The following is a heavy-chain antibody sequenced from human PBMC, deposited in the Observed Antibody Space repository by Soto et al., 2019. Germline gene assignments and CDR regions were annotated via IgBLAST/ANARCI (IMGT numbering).Heavy chain of an antibody. V-gene: IGHV5-51*01. J-gene: IGHJ6*03. D-gene: IGHD5-12*01. CDR2: IYPGDSDT. CDR3: ARLADIVATGPIYYYYMDV. Sequence: GESLKISCKGSGYSFTSYWIGWVRQMPGKGLEWMGIIYPGDSDTRYSPSFQGQVTISADKSISTAYLQWSSLKASDTAMYYCARLADIVATGPIYYYYMDVWGKGTTVTVSS. CDR1: GYSFTSYW.